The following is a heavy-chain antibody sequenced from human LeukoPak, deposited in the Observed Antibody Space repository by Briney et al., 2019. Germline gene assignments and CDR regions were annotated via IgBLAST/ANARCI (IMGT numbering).Heavy chain of an antibody. Sequence: SETLSLTCTVSGGSISTYFWSWIRQPPGKGLEWIGYISYTGSTIYNPSLESRVTISVDTSKNQFSLRLTSVTAADTAIYYCARGTWAVTTPGNWFDTWGQGALVTVSS. D-gene: IGHD4-17*01. J-gene: IGHJ5*02. CDR1: GGSISTYF. CDR2: ISYTGST. V-gene: IGHV4-59*01. CDR3: ARGTWAVTTPGNWFDT.